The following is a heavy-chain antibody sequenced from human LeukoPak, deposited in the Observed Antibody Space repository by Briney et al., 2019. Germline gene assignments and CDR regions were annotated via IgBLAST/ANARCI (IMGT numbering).Heavy chain of an antibody. D-gene: IGHD6-19*01. CDR2: ISSSGSTI. J-gene: IGHJ4*02. CDR3: AESRPLEYSSGEDY. V-gene: IGHV3-11*01. Sequence: GGSLRLSCAASGFTFSDYYMSWIRQAPGKGLEWVSYISSSGSTIYYADSVKGRFTISRDNAKNSLYLQMNSLRAEDTAVYYCAESRPLEYSSGEDYWGEGTLVTVSS. CDR1: GFTFSDYY.